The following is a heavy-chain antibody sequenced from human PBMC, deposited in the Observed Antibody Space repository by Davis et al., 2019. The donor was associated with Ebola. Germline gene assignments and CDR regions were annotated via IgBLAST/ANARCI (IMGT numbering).Heavy chain of an antibody. J-gene: IGHJ4*02. CDR1: GGSFSGYY. CDR3: ARGLYPWELDY. CDR2: INHSGST. V-gene: IGHV4-34*01. Sequence: SETLSLTCAVYGGSFSGYYWSWIRQPPGKGLEWIGEINHSGSTNYNPSLKSRVTISVDTSKNQFSLKLSSVTAADTAVYCCARGLYPWELDYWGQGTLVTVSS. D-gene: IGHD1-1*01.